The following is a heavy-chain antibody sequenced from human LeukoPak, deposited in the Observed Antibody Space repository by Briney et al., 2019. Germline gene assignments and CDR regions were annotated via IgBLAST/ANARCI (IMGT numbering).Heavy chain of an antibody. Sequence: GSLRLSCAASGFTVSSNYMSWVRQAPGKGLEGVSVIYSGGSTYYADSVKGRFTISRDNSKNTLYLQMNSLRAEDTAVYYCASDNREGDFWSGYYKRGLYYYYYGMDVWGQGTTVTVSS. CDR2: IYSGGST. V-gene: IGHV3-66*01. CDR3: ASDNREGDFWSGYYKRGLYYYYYGMDV. J-gene: IGHJ6*02. CDR1: GFTVSSNY. D-gene: IGHD3-3*01.